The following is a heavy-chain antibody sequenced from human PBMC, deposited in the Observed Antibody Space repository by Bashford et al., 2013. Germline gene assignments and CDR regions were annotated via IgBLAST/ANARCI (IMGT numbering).Heavy chain of an antibody. CDR3: ATQKVATYNWYDP. V-gene: IGHV4-31*03. CDR2: IYYSGIT. D-gene: IGHD2-21*02. J-gene: IGHJ5*02. CDR1: GASIRSGGHY. Sequence: SETLSLTCTVSGASIRSGGHYWTWIRQHPGKGLEWIGYIYYSGITYYNPSLKSRVFISLDTSKNQFSLKLTSVTAADTAVYYCATQKVATYNWYDPWGQGTLVTVSS.